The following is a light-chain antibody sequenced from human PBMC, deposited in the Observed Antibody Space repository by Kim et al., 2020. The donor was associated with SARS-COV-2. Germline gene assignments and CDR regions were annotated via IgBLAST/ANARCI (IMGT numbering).Light chain of an antibody. CDR3: QKYNSAPCT. CDR2: AAS. J-gene: IGKJ1*01. Sequence: GDRVTLPCRASQGITNSLAWYQQKPGKVPQLLIYAASALQSGVPSRFSGSGSGTDFTLTISSLQPEDVATYYCQKYNSAPCTFGQGTKVDIK. V-gene: IGKV1-27*01. CDR1: QGITNS.